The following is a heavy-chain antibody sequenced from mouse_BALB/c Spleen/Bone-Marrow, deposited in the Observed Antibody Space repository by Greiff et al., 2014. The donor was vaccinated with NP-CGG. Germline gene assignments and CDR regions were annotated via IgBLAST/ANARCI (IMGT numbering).Heavy chain of an antibody. D-gene: IGHD2-10*01. J-gene: IGHJ2*01. CDR1: GYTFTDYY. Sequence: VQLQQSGPELVKPGASVKMSCKASGYTFTDYYMDWVKQSHGESFEWIGRVNPYNGGTSYNQKFKDKATLTVDKSSSTAYMELNSLTSEDSAIYYCARPPYYGNYVDYWGQGTTLTVSS. CDR2: VNPYNGGT. V-gene: IGHV1-19*01. CDR3: ARPPYYGNYVDY.